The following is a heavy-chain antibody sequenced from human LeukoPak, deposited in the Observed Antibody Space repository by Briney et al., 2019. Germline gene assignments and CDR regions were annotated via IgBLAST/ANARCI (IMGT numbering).Heavy chain of an antibody. CDR2: IYTSGST. V-gene: IGHV4-4*07. Sequence: SETLSLTCTVSGGSISSYYWSWIRQPAGKGLEWIGRIYTSGSTNYNPSLKSRVAMSVDTSKNQFSLKLSSVTAADTAVYYCARTHSSSSLYYYYYMDVWGKGTTVTVPS. CDR1: GGSISSYY. J-gene: IGHJ6*03. D-gene: IGHD6-6*01. CDR3: ARTHSSSSLYYYYYMDV.